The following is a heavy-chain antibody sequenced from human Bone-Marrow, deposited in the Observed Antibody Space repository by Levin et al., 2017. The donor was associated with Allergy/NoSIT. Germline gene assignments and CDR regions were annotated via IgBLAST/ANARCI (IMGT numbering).Heavy chain of an antibody. J-gene: IGHJ4*02. CDR1: GFTFSSYW. D-gene: IGHD2-15*01. CDR3: ARGGGGYCSGGSCYPGFDY. CDR2: IKQDGSEK. V-gene: IGHV3-7*01. Sequence: PGGSLRLSCAASGFTFSSYWMSWVRQAPGKGLEWVANIKQDGSEKYYVDSVKGRFTISRDNAKNSLYLQMNSLRAEDTAVYYCARGGGGYCSGGSCYPGFDYWGQGTLVTVSS.